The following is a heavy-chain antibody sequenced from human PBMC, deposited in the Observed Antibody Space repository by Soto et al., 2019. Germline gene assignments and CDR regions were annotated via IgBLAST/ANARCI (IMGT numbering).Heavy chain of an antibody. CDR2: ISNDGRND. Sequence: PGGSLRLSCAASGFTFSPYAMHWVRQAPGKGLEWVAVISNDGRNDYFADSVKGRFTISRDNSKSTLYLQLSSLRVEDTAVYFCVRDSSGHPFDFWGQGTLVTVSS. CDR3: VRDSSGHPFDF. D-gene: IGHD3-3*01. CDR1: GFTFSPYA. J-gene: IGHJ4*02. V-gene: IGHV3-30*04.